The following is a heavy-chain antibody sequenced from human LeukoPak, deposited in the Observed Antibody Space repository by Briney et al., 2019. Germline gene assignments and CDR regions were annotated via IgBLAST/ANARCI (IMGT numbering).Heavy chain of an antibody. J-gene: IGHJ6*03. D-gene: IGHD1-26*01. CDR1: GFTFDDYT. CDR3: AKDYKASGSQGYYYTDV. Sequence: GGSLRLSCAASGFTFDDYTMHWVRQAPGKGLEWVSLISWDGGSTYYADSVKGRFTISRDNSKNSLYLQMDSLRTEDTALYYCAKDYKASGSQGYYYTDVWGKGTTVTVSS. CDR2: ISWDGGST. V-gene: IGHV3-43*01.